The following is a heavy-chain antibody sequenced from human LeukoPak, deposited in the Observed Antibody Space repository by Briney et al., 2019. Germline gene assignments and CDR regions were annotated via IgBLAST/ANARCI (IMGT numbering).Heavy chain of an antibody. D-gene: IGHD3-22*01. V-gene: IGHV3-33*08. CDR3: ARARNDYDSNGFSFLDY. CDR1: GFTFSSHG. Sequence: GGSLRLSCAASGFTFSSHGMSWVRQAPGKGLEWVAVIRCDGGNIYYADSVKGRFTISRDNSKNTLYLQMNSLRAEDTALYYSARARNDYDSNGFSFLDYWGQGTLVTVSS. J-gene: IGHJ4*02. CDR2: IRCDGGNI.